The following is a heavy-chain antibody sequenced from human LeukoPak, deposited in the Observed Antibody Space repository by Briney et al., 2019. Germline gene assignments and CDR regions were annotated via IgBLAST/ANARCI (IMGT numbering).Heavy chain of an antibody. CDR3: ARGLRSSSWFRDYYYYMDV. CDR2: ISSNGGST. V-gene: IGHV3-64*01. CDR1: GFTFSSYA. Sequence: GGSLRLSCAASGFTFSSYAMNWVRQAPGKGLEYVSAISSNGGSTYYANSVKGRSTISRDNSKNTLYLQMGSLRAEDTAVYYCARGLRSSSWFRDYYYYMDVWGKGTTVTISS. J-gene: IGHJ6*03. D-gene: IGHD6-13*01.